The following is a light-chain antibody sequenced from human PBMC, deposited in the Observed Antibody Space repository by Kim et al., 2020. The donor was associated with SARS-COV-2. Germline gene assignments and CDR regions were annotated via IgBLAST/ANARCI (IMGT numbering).Light chain of an antibody. V-gene: IGKV1-5*01. J-gene: IGKJ1*01. CDR2: DVS. CDR1: QSVSTW. Sequence: SVSVGDRVTITCRASQSVSTWLAWYQQKPGKAPKLLIYDVSTLESGVPSRFNGSGSGTEFTLTISSLQPDDFATYYCQQYNSYWTFGQGTKVDIK. CDR3: QQYNSYWT.